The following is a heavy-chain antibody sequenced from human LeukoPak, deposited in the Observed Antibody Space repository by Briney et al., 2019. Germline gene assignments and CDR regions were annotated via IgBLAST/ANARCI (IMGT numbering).Heavy chain of an antibody. Sequence: PGASLRLSCAASGFTFNNYAMSWVRQAPGKGLEWVSAITGSGGTTFYADSVKGRFTISRENSNNTLYLQMNSLRAEDTAVYYCAKWGDYDILTGYYDSDYWGQGTPVTVSS. J-gene: IGHJ4*02. D-gene: IGHD3-9*01. CDR3: AKWGDYDILTGYYDSDY. V-gene: IGHV3-23*01. CDR2: ITGSGGTT. CDR1: GFTFNNYA.